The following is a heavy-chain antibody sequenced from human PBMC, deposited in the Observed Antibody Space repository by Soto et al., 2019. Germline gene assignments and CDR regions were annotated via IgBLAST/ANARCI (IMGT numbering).Heavy chain of an antibody. D-gene: IGHD7-27*01. CDR1: GGSISSSSYY. V-gene: IGHV4-39*01. CDR3: ARSTGETFYYYYGIEV. CDR2: IYYSGST. Sequence: SVTLSLTCTVSGGSISSSSYYWGWIRKPPGKGLEWIGSIYYSGSTYYNPSLKSRVTISVDTSKNQFSLKLSSVTAADTAVYYCARSTGETFYYYYGIEVCGQGTTVS. J-gene: IGHJ6*02.